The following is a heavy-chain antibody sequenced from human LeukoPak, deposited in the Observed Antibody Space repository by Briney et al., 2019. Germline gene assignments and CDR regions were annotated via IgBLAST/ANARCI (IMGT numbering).Heavy chain of an antibody. J-gene: IGHJ5*02. CDR2: INPSGGST. CDR3: ARNRYENWNQNVMNWFDP. D-gene: IGHD1-1*01. CDR1: GYTFTSYY. V-gene: IGHV1-46*01. Sequence: ASVKVSCKASGYTFTSYYMHWVRQAPGQGLEWMGIINPSGGSTSYAQKFQGRVTMTRDTSTSTVYMELSSLRSEDTAVYYGARNRYENWNQNVMNWFDPWGQGTLVTVSS.